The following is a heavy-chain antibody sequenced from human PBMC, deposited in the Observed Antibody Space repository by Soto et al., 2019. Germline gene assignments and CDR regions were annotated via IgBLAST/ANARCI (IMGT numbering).Heavy chain of an antibody. CDR1: GFTFSGSA. CDR3: TRPMAPIGYGMDV. D-gene: IGHD3-10*01. V-gene: IGHV3-73*01. J-gene: IGHJ6*02. CDR2: IRSKANSYAT. Sequence: PGGSLRLSCAASGFTFSGSAMHWVRQASGKGLEWVGRIRSKANSYATAYAASVKGRFTISRDDSKNTAYLQMNSLKTEDTAVYYCTRPMAPIGYGMDVGGQGTTVTVSS.